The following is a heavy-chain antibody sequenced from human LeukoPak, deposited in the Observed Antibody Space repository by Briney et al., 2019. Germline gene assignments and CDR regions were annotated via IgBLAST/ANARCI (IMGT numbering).Heavy chain of an antibody. CDR2: IYHSGST. CDR1: GYSISSGYY. Sequence: SETLSLTCTVSGYSISSGYYWGWIRQPPGKGLEWIGSIYHSGSTYYNPSLKSRVTISVDTSKNQFPLKLSSVTAADTAVYYCARVFEEEVDYWGQGTLVTVSS. V-gene: IGHV4-38-2*02. CDR3: ARVFEEEVDY. J-gene: IGHJ4*02.